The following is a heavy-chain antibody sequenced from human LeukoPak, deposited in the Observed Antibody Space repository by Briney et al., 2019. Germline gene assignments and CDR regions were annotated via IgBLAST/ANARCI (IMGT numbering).Heavy chain of an antibody. D-gene: IGHD2-15*01. Sequence: GGSLRLSCAASGFTFSSYSMNWVRQAPGKGLEWVSSISSSSSYIYYADSVKGRFTISRDNAKNTLYLQMNSLRAEDTAVYYCARDLSHCSGGSCYSAHFDYWGLGTLVTVSS. J-gene: IGHJ4*02. V-gene: IGHV3-21*01. CDR2: ISSSSSYI. CDR1: GFTFSSYS. CDR3: ARDLSHCSGGSCYSAHFDY.